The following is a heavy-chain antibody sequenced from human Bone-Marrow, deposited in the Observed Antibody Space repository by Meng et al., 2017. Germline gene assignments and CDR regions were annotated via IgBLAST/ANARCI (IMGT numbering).Heavy chain of an antibody. J-gene: IGHJ4*02. Sequence: QVQLQESGPGLVEPSGTLSVTCTVSGDSISSDIWWSWVRQPPGKGLEWIGEVYHRGDTNYNPSLKSRVDISVDKSKNQFYLSLFSVTAADTAVYYCGRDQGRELINHWGQGTLVTVSS. CDR3: GRDQGRELINH. CDR1: GDSISSDIW. D-gene: IGHD1-7*01. CDR2: VYHRGDT. V-gene: IGHV4-4*02.